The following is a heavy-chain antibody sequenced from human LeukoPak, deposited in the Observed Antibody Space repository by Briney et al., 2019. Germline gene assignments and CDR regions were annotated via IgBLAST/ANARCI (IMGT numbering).Heavy chain of an antibody. D-gene: IGHD6-13*01. J-gene: IGHJ4*02. CDR3: AREHSSSWDQFDY. V-gene: IGHV1-18*01. CDR1: GYSFVGYG. CDR2: FNPENGNT. Sequence: ASVKVSCKASGYSFVGYGITWVRQAPGQGLEWMGWFNPENGNTNYAQKVQGRVTMTADTSTSTSYMELRSLRSDDTAVSYCAREHSSSWDQFDYWGQGTLVTVSS.